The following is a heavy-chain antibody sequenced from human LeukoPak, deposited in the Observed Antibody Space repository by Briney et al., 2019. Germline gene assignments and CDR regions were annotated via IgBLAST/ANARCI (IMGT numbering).Heavy chain of an antibody. D-gene: IGHD2-21*01. CDR3: ARVAIGFEWFDP. V-gene: IGHV4-4*07. J-gene: IGHJ5*02. CDR2: IYTSGST. Sequence: KPSETLSLTCTVSGGSISSYYWSWIRQPAGKGLGWIGRIYTSGSTNYNPSLKSRVTMSVDTSKNQFSLKLSSVTAADTAVYYCARVAIGFEWFDPWGQGTLVTVTS. CDR1: GGSISSYY.